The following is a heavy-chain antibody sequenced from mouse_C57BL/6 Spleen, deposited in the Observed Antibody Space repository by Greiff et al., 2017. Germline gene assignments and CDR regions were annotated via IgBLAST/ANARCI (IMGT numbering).Heavy chain of an antibody. CDR3: ARAWGFDY. CDR2: ISYDGSN. V-gene: IGHV3-6*01. CDR1: GYSITSGYY. D-gene: IGHD4-1*01. Sequence: EVQVVESGPGLVKPSQSLSLTCSVTGYSITSGYYWNWIRQFPGNKLEWMGYISYDGSNNYNPSFKNRISITRDTSKNQLFLKLNAVTTEDTATYYCARAWGFDYWGQGTTLTVSS. J-gene: IGHJ2*01.